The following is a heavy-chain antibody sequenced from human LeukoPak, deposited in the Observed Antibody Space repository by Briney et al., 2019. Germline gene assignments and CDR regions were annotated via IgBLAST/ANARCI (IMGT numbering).Heavy chain of an antibody. CDR2: ISYDGSNK. D-gene: IGHD5-18*01. CDR1: GFTFSSYG. J-gene: IGHJ6*02. V-gene: IGHV3-30*18. CDR3: AKLARIQPEVFEHVILGMDV. Sequence: GGPLRLSCAASGFTFSSYGMHWVRQAPGKGLEWVAVISYDGSNKYYADSVKGRFTISRDNSKNTLYLQMNSLRAEDTAVYYCAKLARIQPEVFEHVILGMDVWGQGTTVTVSS.